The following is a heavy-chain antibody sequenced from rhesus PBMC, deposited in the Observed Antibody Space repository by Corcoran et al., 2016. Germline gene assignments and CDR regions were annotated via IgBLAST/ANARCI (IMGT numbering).Heavy chain of an antibody. CDR1: GGSISRGYG. J-gene: IGHJ4*01. V-gene: IGHV4S7*01. Sequence: QVQLQESGPGLVKPSETLSLTCAVSGGSISRGYGWSWNRQPPGQGLEWNGYIYGSSGNTYYNPSLKSRVTISKDTSKNQFSLKLSSVTAADTAVYYCARRGIPTHFDYWGQGVLVTVSS. CDR2: IYGSSGNT. CDR3: ARRGIPTHFDY. D-gene: IGHD2-21*01.